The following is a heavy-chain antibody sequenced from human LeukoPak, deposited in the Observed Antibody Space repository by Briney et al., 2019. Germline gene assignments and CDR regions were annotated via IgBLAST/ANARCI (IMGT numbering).Heavy chain of an antibody. CDR3: ARGDTQSKYRQFDS. CDR1: GFTVSSNS. V-gene: IGHV3-53*01. CDR2: IYSDNT. D-gene: IGHD1-26*01. J-gene: IGHJ4*02. Sequence: GGSLRLSCTVSGFTVSSNSMSWVRQAPGKGLEWVSFIYSDNTHYSDFVKGRFTISRDNSKNTLYLQMNSLRAEDTGVYYCARGDTQSKYRQFDSWGQGSLVIVSS.